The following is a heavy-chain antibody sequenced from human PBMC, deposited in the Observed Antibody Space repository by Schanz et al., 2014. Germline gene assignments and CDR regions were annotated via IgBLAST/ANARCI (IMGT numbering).Heavy chain of an antibody. J-gene: IGHJ4*02. CDR2: INPSSGTT. Sequence: QVQLVQSGAEVKKPGASVKVSCKASGYTFTSYDINWVRQAPGQGLEWMGKINPSSGTTRIAQNFQGRLTVTRDTSTSTVNMELSSLRSDDTAVYYCARGGFFDSNSFDSWGQGTLVTVSS. CDR3: ARGGFFDSNSFDS. V-gene: IGHV1-46*03. CDR1: GYTFTSYD. D-gene: IGHD3-22*01.